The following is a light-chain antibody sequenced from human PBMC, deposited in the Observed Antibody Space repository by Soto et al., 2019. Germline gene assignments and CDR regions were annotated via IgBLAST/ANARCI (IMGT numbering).Light chain of an antibody. V-gene: IGLV1-40*01. CDR1: SSNIGAGYD. J-gene: IGLJ1*01. CDR3: QSYDSSLTGDV. CDR2: GNI. Sequence: QSVLTQPPSVSGAPGQRVTISCTGRSSNIGAGYDVHWYQQLPGTAPKLLIYGNINRPSGVPDRFSGFKSGTSAALAITGLQAEDEADYYCQSYDSSLTGDVFGPGTKVTVL.